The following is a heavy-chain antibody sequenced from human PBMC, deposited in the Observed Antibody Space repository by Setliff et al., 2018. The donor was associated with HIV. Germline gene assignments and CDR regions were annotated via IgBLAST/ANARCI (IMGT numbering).Heavy chain of an antibody. CDR2: IKQDGSDK. Sequence: PGGSLRLSCAASGFAFSGHQMSWVRQAPGKGLEWVAKIKQDGSDKYYVDSVKGRFTISRDNSKNMLYLQMDSLRAEDTAVYYGARGRNRNYVVYGMDVWGQGTTVTVSS. CDR1: GFAFSGHQ. CDR3: ARGRNRNYVVYGMDV. J-gene: IGHJ6*02. D-gene: IGHD1-7*01. V-gene: IGHV3-7*03.